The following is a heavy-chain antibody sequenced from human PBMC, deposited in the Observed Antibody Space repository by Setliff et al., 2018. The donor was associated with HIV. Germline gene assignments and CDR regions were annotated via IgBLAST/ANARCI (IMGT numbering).Heavy chain of an antibody. J-gene: IGHJ5*01. CDR3: ARGRVRAAAVTSLDWFEF. CDR2: INPKTGDT. CDR1: GYTFTGYY. D-gene: IGHD6-25*01. V-gene: IGHV1-2*06. Sequence: ASVKVSCKASGYTFTGYYIRCLRQAPGQGLQWMGRINPKTGDTDYAQNFQGRVTLTTDTSINTAYMELHRLTSDDTAVYFCARGRVRAAAVTSLDWFEFWGQGSLVTVSS.